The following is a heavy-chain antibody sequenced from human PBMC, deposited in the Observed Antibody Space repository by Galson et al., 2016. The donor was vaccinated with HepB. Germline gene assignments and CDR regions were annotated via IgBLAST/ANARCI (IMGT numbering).Heavy chain of an antibody. J-gene: IGHJ3*01. Sequence: SLRLSCAASGFTLNSYAVNWVRRAPGRGLEWVASIIASGASTYYADAVKGRFTISSDYSQKTVFLQMNSLRVDDTATYYCAREFKTGGLWGQGTVVTVSS. D-gene: IGHD1-14*01. V-gene: IGHV3-23*01. CDR1: GFTLNSYA. CDR3: AREFKTGGL. CDR2: IIASGAST.